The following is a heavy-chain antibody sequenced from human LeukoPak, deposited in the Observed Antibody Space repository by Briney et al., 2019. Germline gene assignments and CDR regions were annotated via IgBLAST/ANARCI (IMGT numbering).Heavy chain of an antibody. D-gene: IGHD3-10*01. Sequence: PGGSLRLSCAASRFTFSNYALHWVRQTPGKGLEWVAFIRYDGSNKYYADSVKGRFTISRDNSKNTLYLQMNSLRAEDTAVYYCAKGVRYDYYYYMDVWGKGTTVTVSS. CDR3: AKGVRYDYYYYMDV. CDR1: RFTFSNYA. V-gene: IGHV3-30*02. CDR2: IRYDGSNK. J-gene: IGHJ6*03.